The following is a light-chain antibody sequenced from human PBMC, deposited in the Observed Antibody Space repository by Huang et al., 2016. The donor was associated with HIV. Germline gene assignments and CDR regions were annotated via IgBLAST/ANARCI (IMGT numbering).Light chain of an antibody. CDR3: QQSYNTPST. CDR2: AAS. CDR1: QTINKY. Sequence: DIQMTQSPSSLSASVGDRVTITCRASQTINKYLKWYQQKPGKAPKLLIFAASSLQSGVPSKFSGSGSGTDFTLAISSLQPEDFATYYCQQSYNTPSTFGQGTRLEIK. J-gene: IGKJ2*01. V-gene: IGKV1-39*01.